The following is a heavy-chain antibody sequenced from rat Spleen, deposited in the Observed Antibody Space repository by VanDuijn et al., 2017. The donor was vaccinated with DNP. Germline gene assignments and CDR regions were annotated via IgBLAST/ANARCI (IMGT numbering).Heavy chain of an antibody. D-gene: IGHD1-10*01. CDR3: ARPIYNNHGGFAY. J-gene: IGHJ3*01. Sequence: EVQLVESGGGLVQPGRSLKLSCAASGVIFSKFGMAWVRQAPTKGLEWVAYITYDGGSTYYRDSVKGRFTISRDNAKNTLYLQMNSLRSEDMATYYCARPIYNNHGGFAYWGQGTLVTVSS. CDR2: ITYDGGST. CDR1: GVIFSKFG. V-gene: IGHV5S13*01.